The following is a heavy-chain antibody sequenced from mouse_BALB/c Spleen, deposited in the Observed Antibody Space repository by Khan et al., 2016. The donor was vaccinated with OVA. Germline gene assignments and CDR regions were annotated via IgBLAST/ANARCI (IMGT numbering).Heavy chain of an antibody. J-gene: IGHJ3*01. CDR2: IWSGGIT. D-gene: IGHD2-4*01. CDR3: ARNYDYDEGLAY. Sequence: QVQLQQSGPGLVQPSQSLSITCTVSGFSLTRYGVHWVRQSPGKGLEWLGVIWSGGITDYSAAFISRLSISKDNSKSQVFFKMNSLQANDTAIYYCARNYDYDEGLAYWGQGTLVTVSA. V-gene: IGHV2-2*02. CDR1: GFSLTRYG.